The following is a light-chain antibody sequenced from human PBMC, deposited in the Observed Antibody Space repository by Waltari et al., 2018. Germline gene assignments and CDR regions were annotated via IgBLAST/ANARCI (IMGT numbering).Light chain of an antibody. CDR2: EVT. J-gene: IGLJ1*01. V-gene: IGLV2-23*02. CDR3: CSYAGLGIYV. Sequence: QSGLTQPASVSGSPGRSFTIPCPGPTSDVGNYNLFSWYQQYPGKAPKLMVYEVTKRTSGVSDRFSGSKSGNTASLTIYGLQSEDEADYYCCSYAGLGIYVFGTGTKVTVL. CDR1: TSDVGNYNL.